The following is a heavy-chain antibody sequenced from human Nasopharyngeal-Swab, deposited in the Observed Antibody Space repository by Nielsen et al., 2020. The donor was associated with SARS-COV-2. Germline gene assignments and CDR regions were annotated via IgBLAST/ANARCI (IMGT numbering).Heavy chain of an antibody. J-gene: IGHJ6*02. CDR2: ISAYNGNT. CDR3: ARDLRRGYYDKEYGMDV. V-gene: IGHV1-18*01. D-gene: IGHD3-22*01. Sequence: ASVKVSCKASGGTFSSYGISWVRQAPGQGLEWMGWISAYNGNTNYAQKLQGRVTMTTDTSTSTAYMELRSLRPDDTAVYYCARDLRRGYYDKEYGMDVWGQGTTVTVSS. CDR1: GGTFSSYG.